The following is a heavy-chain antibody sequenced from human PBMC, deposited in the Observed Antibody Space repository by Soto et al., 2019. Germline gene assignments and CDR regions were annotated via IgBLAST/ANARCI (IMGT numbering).Heavy chain of an antibody. CDR3: AKDITGGAAGTWYYYYGMDV. CDR2: ISWDGGST. J-gene: IGHJ6*02. Sequence: GGSLRLSCAASGFTFDDYTMHWVRQAPGKGLEWVSLISWDGGSTYYADSVKGRFTISRDNSKNSLYLQMNSLRTEDTALYYCAKDITGGAAGTWYYYYGMDVWGQGTTVTVSS. D-gene: IGHD6-13*01. V-gene: IGHV3-43*01. CDR1: GFTFDDYT.